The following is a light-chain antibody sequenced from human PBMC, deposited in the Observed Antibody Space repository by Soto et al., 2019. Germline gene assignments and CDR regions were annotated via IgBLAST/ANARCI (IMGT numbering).Light chain of an antibody. CDR1: SSDVGGYDY. CDR3: SSYSISTADL. V-gene: IGLV2-14*01. CDR2: EVS. Sequence: QSVLTQPASVSGSPGQSITISCTGTSSDVGGYDYVSWYQLHPGKAPKLMVFEVSNRPSGVSYRFSGSESGNTASLTISGLQAEDEADYFCSSYSISTADLFGTGTKATVL. J-gene: IGLJ1*01.